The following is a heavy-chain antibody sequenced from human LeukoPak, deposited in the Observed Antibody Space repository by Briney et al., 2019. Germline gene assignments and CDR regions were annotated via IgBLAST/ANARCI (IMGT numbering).Heavy chain of an antibody. Sequence: GGSLRLSCAASGFTFSSYEMNWVRQALGKGLEWVSYISSSGSTIYYADSVKGRFTISRDNAKNSLYLQMNSLRAEDTAVYYCAKIHSSGWYYFDYWGQGTLVTVSS. CDR2: ISSSGSTI. CDR3: AKIHSSGWYYFDY. D-gene: IGHD6-19*01. V-gene: IGHV3-48*03. CDR1: GFTFSSYE. J-gene: IGHJ4*02.